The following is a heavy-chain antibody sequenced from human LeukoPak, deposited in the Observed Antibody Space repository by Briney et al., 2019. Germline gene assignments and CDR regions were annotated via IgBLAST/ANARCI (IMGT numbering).Heavy chain of an antibody. J-gene: IGHJ4*02. CDR1: GFTFSSYA. CDR2: ISGSGGST. V-gene: IGHV3-23*01. D-gene: IGHD3-9*01. Sequence: PGGSLRLSCAPSGFTFSSYAMSWVRQAPGKGLEWVSAISGSGGSTYYADSVKGRFTFSRDNSKTTLYLQMISLRAEDAAVYYCADSGYYDILTGYYEEDYWGQGTLVTVSS. CDR3: ADSGYYDILTGYYEEDY.